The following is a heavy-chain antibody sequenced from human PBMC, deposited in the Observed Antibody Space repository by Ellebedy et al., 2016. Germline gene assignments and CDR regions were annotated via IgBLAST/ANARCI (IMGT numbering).Heavy chain of an antibody. D-gene: IGHD6-19*01. CDR1: GFTFSSHA. CDR2: VVGSGERT. Sequence: GGSLRLSCAASGFTFSSHAMSWVRQAPGKGPEWVSAVVGSGERTYYADSVKGRFTISRDNSKNTLYLQMNSLRAEDTAVYYCAKEKLIGIAVAGHFDYWGQGTLVTVSS. V-gene: IGHV3-23*01. J-gene: IGHJ4*02. CDR3: AKEKLIGIAVAGHFDY.